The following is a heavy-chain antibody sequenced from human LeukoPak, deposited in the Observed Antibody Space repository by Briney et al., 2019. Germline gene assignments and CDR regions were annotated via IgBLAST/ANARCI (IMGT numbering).Heavy chain of an antibody. CDR2: ISGSGGIT. CDR1: GFTFSSYA. D-gene: IGHD3-22*01. V-gene: IGHV3-23*01. CDR3: ARVLSGSWDWFDP. Sequence: GSLRLSCAASGFTFSSYAMSWVRQAPGKGLEWVSAISGSGGITYYADSVKGRFTISRDNSKNTVYLQMNSLRAEDTAVYYCARVLSGSWDWFDPWGQGTLVTVSS. J-gene: IGHJ5*02.